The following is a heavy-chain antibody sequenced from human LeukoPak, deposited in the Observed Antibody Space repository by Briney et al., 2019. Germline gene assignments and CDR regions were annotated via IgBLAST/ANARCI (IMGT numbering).Heavy chain of an antibody. CDR1: GFTVSSYT. J-gene: IGHJ4*02. CDR3: ARSSSSSFYFDY. Sequence: GGSLRLSCAASGFTVSSYTMNWVRQAPGKGLEWVSYISRSGTTMNYADSVKGRFTISRDNAKNSLFLQLNTLRAEDTAVYYCARSSSSSFYFDYWGQGTLVTVSS. D-gene: IGHD3-22*01. CDR2: ISRSGTTM. V-gene: IGHV3-48*01.